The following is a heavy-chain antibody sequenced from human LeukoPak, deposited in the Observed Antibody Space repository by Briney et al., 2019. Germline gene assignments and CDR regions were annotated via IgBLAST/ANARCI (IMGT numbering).Heavy chain of an antibody. D-gene: IGHD3-22*01. V-gene: IGHV4-4*02. J-gene: IGHJ5*02. Sequence: SETLSLTCDVSGVSISSSHWWTWVRQPPGKGLEWIGEIYHDGSTNYNPSLKSRVTISIDKSKSEFSLKLTSVTAADTAFYYCARDYYDSSGKLGSRFDAWGQGTLVTVSS. CDR3: ARDYYDSSGKLGSRFDA. CDR2: IYHDGST. CDR1: GVSISSSHW.